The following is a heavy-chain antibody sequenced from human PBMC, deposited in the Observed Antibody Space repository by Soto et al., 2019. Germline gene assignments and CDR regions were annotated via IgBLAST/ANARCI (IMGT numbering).Heavy chain of an antibody. V-gene: IGHV4-30-2*01. J-gene: IGHJ4*02. CDR1: GGSISSGGYS. Sequence: SETLSHTCGVSGGSISSGGYSWSWLRQPPGKGLEWIGYIYHSGSTYYNPSPQSLVTISVDRSTNQFSLKLSSVTAADTAGYSCARGASSGDYVDYWGQETLVTVS. D-gene: IGHD3-22*01. CDR2: IYHSGST. CDR3: ARGASSGDYVDY.